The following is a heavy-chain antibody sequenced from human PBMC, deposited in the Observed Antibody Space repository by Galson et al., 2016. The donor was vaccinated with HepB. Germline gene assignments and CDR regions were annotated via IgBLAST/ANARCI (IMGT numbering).Heavy chain of an antibody. CDR1: GYTFSAYG. CDR3: ARDSDCSGGNCYFDS. J-gene: IGHJ4*03. Sequence: SVKVSCKASGYTFSAYGTTWVRQAPGQGLEWMGWISVYNGNTNYAQRFRGRVTMTTDTSTSTAYMELRSLRSDDTAVYYCARDSDCSGGNCYFDSWGQGTLLTVSS. D-gene: IGHD2-15*01. V-gene: IGHV1-18*01. CDR2: ISVYNGNT.